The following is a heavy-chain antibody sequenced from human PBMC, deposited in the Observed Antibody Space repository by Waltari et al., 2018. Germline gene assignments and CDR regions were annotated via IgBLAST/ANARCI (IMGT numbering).Heavy chain of an antibody. Sequence: QVDLVQSGPEVKKPGASVKVSCKASGYTFTSYYMHWVRQAPGQGLEWMGRIIPSGVSTRYAQKFQGRGTMTRDTSTSTVDMELSSLRSEDTAVYYCARDRGSSYDYWGQGTLVTVSS. D-gene: IGHD6-13*01. CDR2: IIPSGVST. J-gene: IGHJ4*02. CDR1: GYTFTSYY. V-gene: IGHV1-46*01. CDR3: ARDRGSSYDY.